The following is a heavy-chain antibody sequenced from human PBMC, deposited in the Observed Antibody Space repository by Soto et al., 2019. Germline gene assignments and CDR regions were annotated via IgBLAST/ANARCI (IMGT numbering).Heavy chain of an antibody. D-gene: IGHD2-2*01. J-gene: IGHJ5*02. CDR2: IYYSGST. CDR1: GGSISSYY. CDR3: ARVEVGDATSFMWFDP. V-gene: IGHV4-59*01. Sequence: SETLSLTCTVSGGSISSYYWSWIRQPPGKGLEWIGYIYYSGSTNYNPSLKSRVTISVDTSKNQFSLKLSSVTAADTAVYYCARVEVGDATSFMWFDPWGQGTLVTVS.